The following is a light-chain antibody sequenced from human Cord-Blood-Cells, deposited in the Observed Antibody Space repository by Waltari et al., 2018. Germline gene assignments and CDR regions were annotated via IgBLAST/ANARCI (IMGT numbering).Light chain of an antibody. V-gene: IGKV3-15*01. Sequence: EIVMTQSLATLTVPPGERATLSCRASQSVSSNVAWYQQKPGQAPRLLIYGAATRATRIPARFSGSGSGTHFTLTISSLQSEDFAVYYCQQYKNWPRTFGQGTKVEIK. CDR1: QSVSSN. J-gene: IGKJ1*01. CDR2: GAA. CDR3: QQYKNWPRT.